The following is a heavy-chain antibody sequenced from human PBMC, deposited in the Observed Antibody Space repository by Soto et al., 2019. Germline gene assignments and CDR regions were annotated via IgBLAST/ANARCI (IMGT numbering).Heavy chain of an antibody. J-gene: IGHJ4*02. CDR2: MNPNSGNP. CDR1: GYTFTSYD. CDR3: ARGRRSSGWYSQHY. V-gene: IGHV1-8*02. D-gene: IGHD6-19*01. Sequence: QVQLVQSGAEVKKPGASVKVSCKASGYTFTSYDINWVRQATGQGLEWMGWMNPNSGNPGYAQNCQGRGNMTRNKSMSTGYMEQSSLRSEYTAVYYWARGRRSSGWYSQHYWGQGTLVTVSS.